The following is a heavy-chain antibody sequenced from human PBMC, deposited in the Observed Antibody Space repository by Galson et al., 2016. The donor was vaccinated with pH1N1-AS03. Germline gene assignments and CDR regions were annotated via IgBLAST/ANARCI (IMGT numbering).Heavy chain of an antibody. V-gene: IGHV3-21*01. CDR3: VTDGTFGSTIEH. J-gene: IGHJ4*02. CDR2: IDEGGSHP. Sequence: SLRLSCAASGFTFSKTGMNWVRQAPGKEPEWVSSIDEGGSHPYSADSLQGRFTISRDNTKNSLFLHMNSLRAEDTAVYYCVTDGTFGSTIEHWGQGTLVTVSS. CDR1: GFTFSKTG. D-gene: IGHD2-15*01.